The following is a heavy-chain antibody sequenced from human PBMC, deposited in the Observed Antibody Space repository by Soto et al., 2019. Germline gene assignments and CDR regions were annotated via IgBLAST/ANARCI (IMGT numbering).Heavy chain of an antibody. J-gene: IGHJ4*02. V-gene: IGHV3-33*01. CDR2: IWHDGKNK. Sequence: QVQVVESGGGVVQPGKSLRLSCAASGFAFSDFGMHWVRQAPAKGLEWMAVIWHDGKNKDYADYAKGRFTISRDNSRNILYLEMNSLRVEDTAVYYCARDPGQDEAMDYWGQGTLVTVSS. CDR3: ARDPGQDEAMDY. CDR1: GFAFSDFG.